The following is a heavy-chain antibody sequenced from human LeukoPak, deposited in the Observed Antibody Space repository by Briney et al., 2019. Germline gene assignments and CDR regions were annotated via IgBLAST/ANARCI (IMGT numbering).Heavy chain of an antibody. V-gene: IGHV1-24*01. J-gene: IGHJ6*02. CDR3: AVSLTTGGYYGMDV. D-gene: IGHD1-1*01. CDR1: GYTLTELS. Sequence: ASVKVSCKVSGYTLTELSLHWVRQAPGKGLEWMGRFDPEDGETIYARKFQGRVTMTEDTSTDTAYMELSSLRSEDTAVYFCAVSLTTGGYYGMDVWGQGTTVAVSS. CDR2: FDPEDGET.